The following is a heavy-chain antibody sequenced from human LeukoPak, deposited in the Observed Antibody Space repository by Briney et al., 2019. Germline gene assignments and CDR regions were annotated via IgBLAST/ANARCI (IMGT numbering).Heavy chain of an antibody. J-gene: IGHJ4*02. CDR3: ARDSPSTTPGKLDY. CDR2: ISSSSSYI. V-gene: IGHV3-21*01. CDR1: GFTFSAYT. Sequence: GGSLRLSCAASGFTFSAYTMNWVRQAPGKGLEWVSSISSSSSYIYYADSVKGRFTISRDNAKNSLYLQMNSLRAEDTAVYYCARDSPSTTPGKLDYWGQGTLVTVSS. D-gene: IGHD5/OR15-5a*01.